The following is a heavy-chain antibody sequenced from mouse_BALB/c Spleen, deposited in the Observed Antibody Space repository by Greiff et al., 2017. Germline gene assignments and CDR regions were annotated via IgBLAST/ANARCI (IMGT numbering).Heavy chain of an antibody. D-gene: IGHD2-10*02. J-gene: IGHJ3*01. Sequence: EVMLVESGGGLVQPGGSRKLSCAASGFTFSSFGMHWVRQAPEKGLEWVAYISSGSSTIYYADTVKGRFTISRDNPKNTLFLQMTSLRSEDTAMYYCARSSYGNCFAYWGQGTLVTVSA. CDR1: GFTFSSFG. V-gene: IGHV5-17*02. CDR2: ISSGSSTI. CDR3: ARSSYGNCFAY.